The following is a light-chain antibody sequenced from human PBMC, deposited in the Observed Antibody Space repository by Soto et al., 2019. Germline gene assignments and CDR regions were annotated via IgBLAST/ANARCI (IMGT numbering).Light chain of an antibody. CDR2: AIS. J-gene: IGKJ1*01. CDR1: QNVNNN. Sequence: EIVMTQSPATLSVSPGESATLSCRASQNVNNNLAWYQQKPGQAPRLLIHAISTRATGIPARFSGRGSGTEFTLTISSLQFDDSAVYYCQQYNNWWTFGQGTKVDNK. V-gene: IGKV3-15*01. CDR3: QQYNNWWT.